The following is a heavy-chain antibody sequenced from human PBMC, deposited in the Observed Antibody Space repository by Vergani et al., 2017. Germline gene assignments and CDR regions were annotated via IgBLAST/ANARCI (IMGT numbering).Heavy chain of an antibody. CDR2: VSGSSATP. V-gene: IGHV3-23*01. J-gene: IGHJ4*02. Sequence: EVQLLESGGGLVQPGGSLRLSCEASGFSFPGYAMSWVRQAPGKGLGWVSSVSGSSATPYYADSVKGRFIISRDNSKNTLHQQMNSLRADDTAVYYCTKVSRGYTGYFFDYWGQGTLATVSS. CDR3: TKVSRGYTGYFFDY. CDR1: GFSFPGYA. D-gene: IGHD5-12*01.